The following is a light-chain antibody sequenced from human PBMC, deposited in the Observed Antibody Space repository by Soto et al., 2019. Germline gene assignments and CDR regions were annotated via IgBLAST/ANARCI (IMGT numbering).Light chain of an antibody. J-gene: IGKJ3*01. CDR1: QSVSYN. V-gene: IGKV3-15*01. CDR2: GAF. Sequence: EIVMTQSPATLSVSPGETATLSCRASQSVSYNLAWYQQKPGQGPRLLIYGAFTRATGIPARFSGSGSGTEFTLTISSLQSEDFAVYYCQQFGSSPGFTFGPGTKVDIK. CDR3: QQFGSSPGFT.